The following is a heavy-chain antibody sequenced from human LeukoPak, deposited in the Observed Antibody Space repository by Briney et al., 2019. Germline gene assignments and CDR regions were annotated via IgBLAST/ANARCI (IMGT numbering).Heavy chain of an antibody. CDR2: VSASGDST. V-gene: IGHV3-23*01. CDR1: GFTVSSNY. J-gene: IGHJ4*02. CDR3: AKDYYDTSGYYYHFDY. Sequence: GGSLRLSCAASGFTVSSNYMSWVRQAPGKGLEWVSGVSASGDSTNYADSVKGRFTISRDNSKKTLYLQMNSLRAEDTAVYYCAKDYYDTSGYYYHFDYWGQGTLVTVSS. D-gene: IGHD3-22*01.